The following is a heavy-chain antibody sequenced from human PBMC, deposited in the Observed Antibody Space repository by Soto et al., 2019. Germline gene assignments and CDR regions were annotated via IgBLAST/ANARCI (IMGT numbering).Heavy chain of an antibody. D-gene: IGHD3-16*01. J-gene: IGHJ4*02. CDR1: GFTFSSYA. Sequence: QVQLVESGGGVVQPGRSLRLSCAASGFTFSSYAMHWVRQAPGKGLEWVAVISYDGSNKYYADSVKGRFTISRDNSKNTLYLQMNSLRAEDTAVYYCARSMITFGGVYYFDYWGQGTLVTVSS. CDR3: ARSMITFGGVYYFDY. CDR2: ISYDGSNK. V-gene: IGHV3-30-3*01.